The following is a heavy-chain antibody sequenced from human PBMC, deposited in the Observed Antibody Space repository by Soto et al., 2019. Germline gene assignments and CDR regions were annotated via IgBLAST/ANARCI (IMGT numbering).Heavy chain of an antibody. CDR1: GCIFSSYA. Sequence: GGSLRLXCAASGCIFSSYAMHWVRQAPGKGLEWVAVISYDGSNKNYADSVKGRFTISRDNSKNTLYLQMNSLRAEDTAVYYCARGYDFWSGYYYPYGMDVWGQGTTVTVSS. D-gene: IGHD3-3*01. CDR2: ISYDGSNK. J-gene: IGHJ6*02. CDR3: ARGYDFWSGYYYPYGMDV. V-gene: IGHV3-30-3*01.